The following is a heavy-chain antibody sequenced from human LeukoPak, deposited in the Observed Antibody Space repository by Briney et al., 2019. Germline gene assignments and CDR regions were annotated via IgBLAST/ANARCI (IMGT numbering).Heavy chain of an antibody. D-gene: IGHD1-26*01. V-gene: IGHV1-3*01. CDR1: GYTFTSYA. J-gene: IGHJ4*02. CDR3: AREGGSYSVDY. CDR2: INAGNGNT. Sequence: ASVKVSCRASGYTFTSYAMHWVRQAPGQRLEWMGWINAGNGNTKSSQKFQGRVTITRDTSASTAYMELSSLRSEDTAVYYCAREGGSYSVDYWGQGTLVTVSS.